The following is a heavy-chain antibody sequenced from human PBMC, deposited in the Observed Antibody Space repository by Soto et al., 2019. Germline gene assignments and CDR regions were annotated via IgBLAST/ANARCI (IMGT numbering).Heavy chain of an antibody. CDR1: GGTFSSYA. J-gene: IGHJ6*02. Sequence: QVQLVQSGAEVKKPGSSVKVSCKASGGTFSSYAISWVRQAPGQGLEWMGGIIPIFGTANYAQKFQGRVTITADESTSTAYMELSSLRSEDTAVYYCARGDFWSGPTSHYYYYYGMDVWGQGTTVTVSS. CDR2: IIPIFGTA. CDR3: ARGDFWSGPTSHYYYYYGMDV. V-gene: IGHV1-69*12. D-gene: IGHD3-3*01.